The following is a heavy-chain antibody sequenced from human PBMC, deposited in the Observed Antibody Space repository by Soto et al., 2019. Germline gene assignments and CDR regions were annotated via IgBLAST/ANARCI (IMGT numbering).Heavy chain of an antibody. CDR3: ARRVHYYGMEV. CDR1: GYSFTSYW. Sequence: PVESLKISCKGSGYSFTSYWIGWVRQIPWKGLEWMGIIYPCDSYTRYSPSFQGQVTISADKSISTAYLQWSSLKASDTAMYYCARRVHYYGMEVWGDGRTVIVSA. CDR2: IYPCDSYT. V-gene: IGHV5-51*01. J-gene: IGHJ6*04.